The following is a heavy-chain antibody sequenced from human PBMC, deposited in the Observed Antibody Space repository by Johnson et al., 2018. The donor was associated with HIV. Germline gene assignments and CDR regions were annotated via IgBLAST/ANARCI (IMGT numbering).Heavy chain of an antibody. CDR3: AREHRGYNFWSGYYPDAFDI. D-gene: IGHD3-3*01. J-gene: IGHJ3*02. CDR2: IRYDGSNK. V-gene: IGHV3-30*02. Sequence: QVQLVESGGGVVQPGGSLRLSCAASGFIFSSYGMHWVRQAPGKGLEWVAFIRYDGSNKYYVDSVKGRFTISRDNSKNTLDLQMNILRTEDTAVYYCAREHRGYNFWSGYYPDAFDIWGLGTMVTVSS. CDR1: GFIFSSYG.